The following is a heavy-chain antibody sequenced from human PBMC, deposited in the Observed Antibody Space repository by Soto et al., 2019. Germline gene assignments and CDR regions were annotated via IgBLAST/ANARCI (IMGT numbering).Heavy chain of an antibody. CDR3: ARTISRNYGVPVYY. Sequence: ASVKVSCKASGCTFTSYGISWVRQAPGQGLEWMGWISAYNGNTNYAQKLQGRVTMTTDTSTSTAYMELRSLRSDDTAVYYCARTISRNYGVPVYYWGQGTLVTVSS. CDR2: ISAYNGNT. V-gene: IGHV1-18*01. CDR1: GCTFTSYG. J-gene: IGHJ4*02. D-gene: IGHD1-7*01.